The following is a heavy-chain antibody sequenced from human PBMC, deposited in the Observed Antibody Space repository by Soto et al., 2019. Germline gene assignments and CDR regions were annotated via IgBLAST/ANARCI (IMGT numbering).Heavy chain of an antibody. Sequence: SVKVSCNASACTFSIYTISWVRQAPGQGLEWMGRIIPILGIANYAQKFQGRVTITADKSTSTAYMELSSLRSEDTAVYYCARADVLLWFGELTYWGQGTLVTVSS. D-gene: IGHD3-10*01. J-gene: IGHJ4*02. CDR3: ARADVLLWFGELTY. CDR1: ACTFSIYT. V-gene: IGHV1-69*02. CDR2: IIPILGIA.